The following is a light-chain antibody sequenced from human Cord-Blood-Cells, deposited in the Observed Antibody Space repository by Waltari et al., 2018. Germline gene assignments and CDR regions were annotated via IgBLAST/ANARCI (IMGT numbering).Light chain of an antibody. CDR1: SSDVGGYNY. Sequence: SALTQPRSVSGSPGQSVTISCPGTSSDVGGYNYVSWYHQHPGKAPKLMIYDVSKRPSGVPDRFSGSKSGNTASLTISGLQAEDEADYYCCSYAGSYVFGGGTKLTVL. J-gene: IGLJ2*01. CDR3: CSYAGSYV. CDR2: DVS. V-gene: IGLV2-11*01.